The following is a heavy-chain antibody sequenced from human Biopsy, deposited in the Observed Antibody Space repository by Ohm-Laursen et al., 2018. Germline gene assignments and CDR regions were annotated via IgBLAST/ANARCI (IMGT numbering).Heavy chain of an antibody. D-gene: IGHD1-14*01. J-gene: IGHJ6*02. CDR3: ARDNPGTDYYYGMDV. Sequence: GSLRLSCTASGFTFSSYWMHWVRQAPGKGLVWVARINSDGSYTTNVDSVKGRFTISRDNAKNTLFLQMNSLSTEDTAVYYCARDNPGTDYYYGMDVWGQGTTVTVSS. CDR1: GFTFSSYW. V-gene: IGHV3-74*03. CDR2: INSDGSYT.